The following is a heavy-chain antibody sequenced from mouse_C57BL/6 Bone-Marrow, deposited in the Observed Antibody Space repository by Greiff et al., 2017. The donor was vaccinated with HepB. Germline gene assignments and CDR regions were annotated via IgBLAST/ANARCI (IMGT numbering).Heavy chain of an antibody. V-gene: IGHV5-17*01. CDR2: ISSGSSTI. Sequence: EVHLVASGGGLVKPGGSLKLSCAASGFTFSDYGMHWVRQAPEKGLEWVAYISSGSSTIYYADTVKGRFTISRDNAKNTLFLQMTSLRSEDTAMYYCARWSGTGFDYWGQGTTLTVSS. CDR1: GFTFSDYG. J-gene: IGHJ2*01. D-gene: IGHD4-1*01. CDR3: ARWSGTGFDY.